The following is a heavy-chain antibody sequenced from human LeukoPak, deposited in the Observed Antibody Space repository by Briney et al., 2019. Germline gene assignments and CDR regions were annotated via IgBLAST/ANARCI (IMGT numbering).Heavy chain of an antibody. CDR2: INPNSGGT. V-gene: IGHV1-2*04. CDR1: GYTFTGYY. Sequence: ASVKVSCKASGYTFTGYYMHWVRQAPGQGLEWMGWINPNSGGTNYAQKFQGWVTMTTDTPTSTAYMELRSLRSDDTAVYYCATTTTVVTPSRFDYWGQGTLVTVSS. J-gene: IGHJ4*02. D-gene: IGHD4-23*01. CDR3: ATTTTVVTPSRFDY.